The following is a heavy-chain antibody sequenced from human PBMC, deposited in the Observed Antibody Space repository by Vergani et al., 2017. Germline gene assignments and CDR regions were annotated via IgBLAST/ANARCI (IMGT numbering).Heavy chain of an antibody. CDR2: IYWNDAQ. CDR3: AHTTYDILTGYYNPDY. CDR1: GFSLSTRGVG. J-gene: IGHJ4*02. V-gene: IGHV2-5*01. D-gene: IGHD3-9*01. Sequence: QITLKESGPTLVKPTQPLTLTCTFSGFSLSTRGVGVGWIRQPPGKALEWLALIYWNDAQRYSPSLKSRLTITKDTSKNQVVLTMTNMDPVDTATYYCAHTTYDILTGYYNPDYWGQGTLVTVSS.